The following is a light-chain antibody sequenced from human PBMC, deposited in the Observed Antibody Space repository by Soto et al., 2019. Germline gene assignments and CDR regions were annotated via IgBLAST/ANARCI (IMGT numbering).Light chain of an antibody. J-gene: IGKJ1*01. Sequence: DIQMTQSPSTLSASVGDRVTITCRASQTINSFLAWYQQTPGKAPKLLSYDASSLQSGVPSRFSGGGSGTEFNLTISSLQPDDFATFHCQQYYRYPCTFGQGTKVEIK. CDR2: DAS. V-gene: IGKV1-5*01. CDR3: QQYYRYPCT. CDR1: QTINSF.